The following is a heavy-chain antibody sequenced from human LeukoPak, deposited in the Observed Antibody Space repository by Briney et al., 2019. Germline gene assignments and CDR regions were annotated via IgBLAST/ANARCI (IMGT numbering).Heavy chain of an antibody. CDR3: ATDLVVVDTAMVTPVGHY. V-gene: IGHV1-24*01. J-gene: IGHJ4*02. D-gene: IGHD5-18*01. CDR1: GYTLTELS. CDR2: FRPEDGET. Sequence: ASVKVSCKVSGYTLTELSMHWVRQAPGKGLEWMGGFRPEDGETIYAQKFQGRVTMTEDTSTDTAYMELSSLRSEDTAVYYCATDLVVVDTAMVTPVGHYWGQGTLVTVSS.